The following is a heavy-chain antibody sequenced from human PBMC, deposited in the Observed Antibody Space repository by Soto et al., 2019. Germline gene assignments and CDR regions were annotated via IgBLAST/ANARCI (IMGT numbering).Heavy chain of an antibody. CDR1: GYTLTELS. CDR2: FGAYGGDT. V-gene: IGHV1-24*01. Sequence: ASVKVSCKVSGYTLTELSMHWVRQAPGKGLEWMGCFGAYGGDTNYAQKLQGRVTMTTDTSTSTAYMELRSLRSDDTAVYYCARGDSSSWRYDAFDIWGQGTMVTVSS. J-gene: IGHJ3*02. D-gene: IGHD6-13*01. CDR3: ARGDSSSWRYDAFDI.